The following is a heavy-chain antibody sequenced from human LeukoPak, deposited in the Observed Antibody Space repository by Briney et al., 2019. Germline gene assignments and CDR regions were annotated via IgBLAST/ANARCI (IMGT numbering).Heavy chain of an antibody. CDR3: ARDPGDRAIDRWFDP. D-gene: IGHD5-18*01. CDR1: GFTFSSYW. CDR2: IKEDGSEK. J-gene: IGHJ5*02. V-gene: IGHV3-7*03. Sequence: GGSLRLSCGASGFTFSSYWMSSVRQAPGKGLEWVANIKEDGSEKYYVDSVKGRFIISRDNAKNSLYLHMNDLRAEDTAVYYCARDPGDRAIDRWFDPWGQGTLVIVSS.